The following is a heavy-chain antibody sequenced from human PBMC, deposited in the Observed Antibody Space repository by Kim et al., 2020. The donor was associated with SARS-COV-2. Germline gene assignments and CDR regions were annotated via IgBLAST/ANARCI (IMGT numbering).Heavy chain of an antibody. Sequence: KFQERVTITRDMSTSTAYMELSSLRSEDTAVYYCAADEYCSGGSCYAFDYWGQGTLVTVSS. CDR3: AADEYCSGGSCYAFDY. D-gene: IGHD2-15*01. V-gene: IGHV1-58*01. J-gene: IGHJ4*02.